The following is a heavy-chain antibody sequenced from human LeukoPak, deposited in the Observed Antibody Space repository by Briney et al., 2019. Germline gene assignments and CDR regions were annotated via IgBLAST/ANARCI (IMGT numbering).Heavy chain of an antibody. D-gene: IGHD1-14*01. CDR3: ARAGGENHVDAFHI. V-gene: IGHV1-18*01. CDR2: ISAYNGNT. J-gene: IGHJ3*02. CDR1: GYTFNNYG. Sequence: ASVKVSCKASGYTFNNYGVTWVRQAPGLGLEWMGWISAYNGNTNYAQKFQGRVSMTTDTSTSTAYMDLRSLKSDDTAVYYCARAGGENHVDAFHIWGQGTMVTVSS.